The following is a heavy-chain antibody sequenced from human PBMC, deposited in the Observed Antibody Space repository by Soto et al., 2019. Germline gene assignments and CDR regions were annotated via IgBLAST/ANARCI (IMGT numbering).Heavy chain of an antibody. D-gene: IGHD3-10*01. CDR3: ARGVGSGSYYNQYNWFDP. Sequence: QVQLVQSGGEVKKPGASVEVSCKASGYTFTNYGISWVRQAPGQGLEWMGWINDYNGNTKYAQKVQGRVTMTTDTSTSTAYMELRSLRSDDTAVYYCARGVGSGSYYNQYNWFDPWGQGTLVTVSS. CDR2: INDYNGNT. CDR1: GYTFTNYG. V-gene: IGHV1-18*01. J-gene: IGHJ5*02.